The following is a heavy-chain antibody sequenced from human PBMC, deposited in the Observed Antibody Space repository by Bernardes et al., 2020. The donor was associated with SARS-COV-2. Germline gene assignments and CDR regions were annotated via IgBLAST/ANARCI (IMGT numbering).Heavy chain of an antibody. J-gene: IGHJ5*02. V-gene: IGHV3-21*01. CDR2: ISSSGSLI. CDR1: GFRFRAYT. CDR3: VREVS. Sequence: GGPLRFSCAASGFRFRAYTINRVRQVRGMGLEWVSSISSSGSLIYYADSVKGRFTISRDNAKNSVYLQMNSLRVEDTAVYYCVREVSWGQGTLVTVFS.